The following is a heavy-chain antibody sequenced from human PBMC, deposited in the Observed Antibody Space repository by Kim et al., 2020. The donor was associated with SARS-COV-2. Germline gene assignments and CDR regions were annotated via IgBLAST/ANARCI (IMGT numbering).Heavy chain of an antibody. D-gene: IGHD2-21*02. Sequence: DGETIYAQKFQGRVTMTEDTSTDTAYMELSSLRSEDTAVYYCATISVTHYWGQGTLVTVSS. V-gene: IGHV1-24*01. J-gene: IGHJ4*02. CDR3: ATISVTHY. CDR2: DGET.